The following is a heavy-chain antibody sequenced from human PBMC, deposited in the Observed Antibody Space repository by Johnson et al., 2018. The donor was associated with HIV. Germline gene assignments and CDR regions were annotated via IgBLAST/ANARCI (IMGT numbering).Heavy chain of an antibody. D-gene: IGHD1-1*01. CDR3: ARVTRYNWNSDAFDI. Sequence: VQLVESGGGLVQPGGSLRLSCAASGFTFSSYDMHWVRQATGKGLEWLSGIGSSGDTFYPGSVKGRFTIARANAKNSLYLQMNSLRAEETDLYYRARVTRYNWNSDAFDIWGQGTMVTVSS. CDR2: IGSSGDT. CDR1: GFTFSSYD. J-gene: IGHJ3*02. V-gene: IGHV3-13*01.